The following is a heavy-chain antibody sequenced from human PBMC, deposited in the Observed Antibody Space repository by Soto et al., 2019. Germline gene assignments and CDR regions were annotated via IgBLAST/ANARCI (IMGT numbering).Heavy chain of an antibody. CDR1: GYTFTSYA. Sequence: ASVKVSCKASGYTFTSYAMHWVRQAPGQRLEWMGWINAGNGNTKYSQKFQGRVTITRDTSASTAYMELSSLRSEDTAVYYCARDDHDFWSGYRSGPYYYMDVWGKGTTVTVSS. CDR2: INAGNGNT. CDR3: ARDDHDFWSGYRSGPYYYMDV. D-gene: IGHD3-3*01. V-gene: IGHV1-3*01. J-gene: IGHJ6*03.